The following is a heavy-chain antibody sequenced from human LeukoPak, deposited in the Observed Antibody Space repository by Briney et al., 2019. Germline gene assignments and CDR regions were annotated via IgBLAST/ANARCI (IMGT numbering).Heavy chain of an antibody. CDR1: GFTFSSYA. Sequence: PGGSLRLSCAASGFTFSSYAMSWVRQAPGKGLEWVSAISGSGGSTYYADSVKGRFTISRDNSKNTLYLQMNSLRAEDTAVYYCAKDRVRSATTLTMIVAQSLDYWGQGTLVTVSS. D-gene: IGHD3-22*01. CDR3: AKDRVRSATTLTMIVAQSLDY. J-gene: IGHJ4*02. V-gene: IGHV3-23*01. CDR2: ISGSGGST.